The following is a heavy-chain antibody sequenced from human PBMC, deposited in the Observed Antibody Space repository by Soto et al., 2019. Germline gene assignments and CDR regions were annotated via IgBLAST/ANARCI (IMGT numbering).Heavy chain of an antibody. CDR3: ARGHGANYFDY. V-gene: IGHV4-59*01. CDR2: IYYTGST. J-gene: IGHJ4*02. Sequence: PSETLSLTCPVSGGSISSYYWSWIRQPPGKGLEWIGYIYYTGSTNYNPSLKSRVTISVDTSKNQFSLKLSSVTAADTAVYYCARGHGANYFDYWGQGTLVTVSS. D-gene: IGHD1-26*01. CDR1: GGSISSYY.